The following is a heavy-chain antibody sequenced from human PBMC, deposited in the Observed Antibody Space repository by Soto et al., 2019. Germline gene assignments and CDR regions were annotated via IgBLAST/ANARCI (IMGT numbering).Heavy chain of an antibody. J-gene: IGHJ6*02. Sequence: EVQLVESGGGLVQPGGSLRLSCAASGFTFSSYAMNWVRQAPGKGLEWVSYISSSGSNTYYADSVKGRFTISRDNAKHALYLQMNGLRADDTAGYYCARDNKGCYYYYGMDVWGQGSTVTVS. V-gene: IGHV3-48*03. D-gene: IGHD6-19*01. CDR1: GFTFSSYA. CDR2: ISSSGSNT. CDR3: ARDNKGCYYYYGMDV.